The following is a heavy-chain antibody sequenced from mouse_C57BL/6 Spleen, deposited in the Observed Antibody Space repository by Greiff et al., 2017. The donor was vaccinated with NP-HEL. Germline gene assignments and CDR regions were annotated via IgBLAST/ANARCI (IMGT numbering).Heavy chain of an antibody. V-gene: IGHV3-6*01. Sequence: DVKLQESGPGLVKPSQSLSLTCSVTGYSITSGYYWNWIRQFPGNKLEWMGYISYDGSNNYNPSLKNRISITRDRSKNQFFLKLNSVTTEDTATYYCARNRLYDYDVAYWGQGTLVTVSA. CDR3: ARNRLYDYDVAY. CDR1: GYSITSGYY. J-gene: IGHJ3*01. D-gene: IGHD2-4*01. CDR2: ISYDGSN.